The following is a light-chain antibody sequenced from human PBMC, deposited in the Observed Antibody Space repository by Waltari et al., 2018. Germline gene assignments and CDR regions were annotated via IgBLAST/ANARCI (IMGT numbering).Light chain of an antibody. CDR3: QQYDTSPGS. CDR2: GAS. J-gene: IGKJ2*01. V-gene: IGKV3-20*01. Sequence: ELVLTQSPGTLSRSPGERATLSCRASQSLSVAYLAWYQQRSGQAPRLLIFGASYRATGIPDRFSGSGSGTDFTLTISRLEPEDFALYYCQQYDTSPGSFGQGTKLEIK. CDR1: QSLSVAY.